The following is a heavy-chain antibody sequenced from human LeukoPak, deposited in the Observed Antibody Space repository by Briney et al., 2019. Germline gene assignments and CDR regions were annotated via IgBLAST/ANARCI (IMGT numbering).Heavy chain of an antibody. J-gene: IGHJ4*02. CDR3: ARGRKMQPATAILAPFDY. Sequence: IPSETLSLTCAVSGGSISSGGYSWSWIRQPPGKGLEWIGYIYHSGSTNYNPSLKSRVTISVDTSKNQFSLKLSSVTAADTAVYYCARGRKMQPATAILAPFDYWGQGTLVTVSS. CDR1: GGSISSGGYS. CDR2: IYHSGST. D-gene: IGHD2-2*02. V-gene: IGHV4-30-2*01.